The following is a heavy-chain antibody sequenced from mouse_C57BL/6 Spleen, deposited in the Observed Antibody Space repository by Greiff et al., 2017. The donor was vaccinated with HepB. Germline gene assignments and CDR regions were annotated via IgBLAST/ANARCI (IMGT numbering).Heavy chain of an antibody. CDR1: GYAFSSSW. D-gene: IGHD1-1*01. Sequence: QVTLKECGPELVKPGASVKISCKASGYAFSSSWMNWVKQRPGKGLEWIGRIYPGDGDTNYNGKFKGKATLTADKSSSTAYMQLSSLTSEDSAVYFCARYYYGSSSDWYFDVGGTGTTVTVSS. J-gene: IGHJ1*03. V-gene: IGHV1-82*01. CDR3: ARYYYGSSSDWYFDV. CDR2: IYPGDGDT.